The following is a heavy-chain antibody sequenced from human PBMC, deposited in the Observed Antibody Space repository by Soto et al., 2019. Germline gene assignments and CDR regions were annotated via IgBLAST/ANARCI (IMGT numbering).Heavy chain of an antibody. J-gene: IGHJ5*02. Sequence: GASVKVSCKASGYTFTSYGISWVRQAPGQGLEWMGWISAYNGNTNYAQKLQGRVTMTTDTSTSTAYMELRSLRSDDTAVYYCARDPVWGSYRFFSWFDPLGQGTLVTVSS. V-gene: IGHV1-18*01. CDR3: ARDPVWGSYRFFSWFDP. CDR2: ISAYNGNT. D-gene: IGHD3-16*02. CDR1: GYTFTSYG.